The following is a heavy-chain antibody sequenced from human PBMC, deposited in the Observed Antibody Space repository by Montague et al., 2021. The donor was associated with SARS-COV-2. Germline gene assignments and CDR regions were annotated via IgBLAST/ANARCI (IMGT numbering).Heavy chain of an antibody. J-gene: IGHJ6*02. CDR2: IDWDDDK. D-gene: IGHD3-9*01. Sequence: PALVKPTQTLALTCTFSGFSLSTSGMCVSWIRQPPGKALEWLALIDWDDDKYYSTSLKTRLTISKDTSKNQAVLTMTNIDPVDTATYYCARMVTIFSLGGYYYYYGMDVWGQGTTVTVSS. CDR1: GFSLSTSGMC. V-gene: IGHV2-70*01. CDR3: ARMVTIFSLGGYYYYYGMDV.